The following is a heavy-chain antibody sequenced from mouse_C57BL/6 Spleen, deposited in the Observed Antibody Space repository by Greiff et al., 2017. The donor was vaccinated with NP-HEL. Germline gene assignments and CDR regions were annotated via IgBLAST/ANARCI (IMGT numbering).Heavy chain of an antibody. CDR1: GYSITSGYY. Sequence: EVKLLESGPGLVKPSQSLSLTCSVTGYSITSGYYWNWIRQFPGNKLEWMGYISYDGSNNYNPSLKNRISITRDTSKNQFFLKLNSVTTEDTATYYCARGNIYYGNYADYWGQGTTLTVSS. J-gene: IGHJ2*01. CDR3: ARGNIYYGNYADY. CDR2: ISYDGSN. D-gene: IGHD2-1*01. V-gene: IGHV3-6*01.